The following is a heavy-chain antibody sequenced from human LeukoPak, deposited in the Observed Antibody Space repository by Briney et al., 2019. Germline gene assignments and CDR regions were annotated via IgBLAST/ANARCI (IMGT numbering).Heavy chain of an antibody. CDR1: GGSFSGYY. CDR2: INHSGST. V-gene: IGHV4-34*01. CDR3: ARGGKPLLRLWRN. D-gene: IGHD2-15*01. Sequence: SETLSLTCAVYGGSFSGYYWSWIRQPPGKGLEWIGEINHSGSTNYYPSLKSRVTISVDTSKNQFSLKLSSVTAADTAVYYCARGGKPLLRLWRNWGQGTLVTVSS. J-gene: IGHJ4*02.